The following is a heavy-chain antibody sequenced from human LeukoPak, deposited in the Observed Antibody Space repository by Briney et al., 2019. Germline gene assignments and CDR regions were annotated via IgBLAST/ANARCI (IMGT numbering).Heavy chain of an antibody. CDR3: AGGDRNGWYFDY. Sequence: GGSLRLSCAASGFMFDDHGMSWVRQAPGKGLEWVSGINWNGGSTGYGDSVKGRFTISRDNAKNSLFLQMNSLRAEDTALYYCAGGDRNGWYFDYWGQGILVTVSS. J-gene: IGHJ4*02. CDR1: GFMFDDHG. CDR2: INWNGGST. D-gene: IGHD6-19*01. V-gene: IGHV3-20*04.